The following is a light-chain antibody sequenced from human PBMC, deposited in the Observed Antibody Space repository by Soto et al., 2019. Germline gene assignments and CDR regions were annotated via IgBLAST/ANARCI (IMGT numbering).Light chain of an antibody. CDR1: QSVPSNY. CDR3: QQYGSSPRT. CDR2: GAS. Sequence: EIVLTQSPGTLSLSPGDRATLSCRTSQSVPSNYLAWYQQNPGQAPRLLIYGASSRAGGIPDRFSGSGSGTDFTLTISRLEPADFAVYYCQQYGSSPRTFGQGTKVEIK. V-gene: IGKV3-20*01. J-gene: IGKJ2*01.